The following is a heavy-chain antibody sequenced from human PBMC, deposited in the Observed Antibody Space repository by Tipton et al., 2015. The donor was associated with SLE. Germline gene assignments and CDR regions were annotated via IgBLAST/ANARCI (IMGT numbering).Heavy chain of an antibody. Sequence: TLSLTCTVSGGSISSYYWSWIRQPPGKGLEWIGYIYYSGSTNYNPSLKSRVTISVTTSKNQFSLKLSSVTAADSAVYYCAGVRGRGYFQHWGQGTLVTVSS. CDR3: AGVRGRGYFQH. V-gene: IGHV4-59*01. J-gene: IGHJ1*01. CDR2: IYYSGST. CDR1: GGSISSYY. D-gene: IGHD3-10*01.